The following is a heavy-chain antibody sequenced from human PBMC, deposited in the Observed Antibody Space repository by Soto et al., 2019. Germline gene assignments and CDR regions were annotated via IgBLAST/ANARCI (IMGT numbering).Heavy chain of an antibody. D-gene: IGHD3-10*01. CDR2: ISGSGGST. Sequence: GGSLRLSCAASGFTFSSYAMSWVRQAPGKGLEWVSAISGSGGSTYYADSVKGRFTISRDNSKNTLYLQMNSLRAEDTAVYYCAKEKGFTKGLPEYFQHWGQGTLVTVSS. V-gene: IGHV3-23*01. CDR3: AKEKGFTKGLPEYFQH. J-gene: IGHJ1*01. CDR1: GFTFSSYA.